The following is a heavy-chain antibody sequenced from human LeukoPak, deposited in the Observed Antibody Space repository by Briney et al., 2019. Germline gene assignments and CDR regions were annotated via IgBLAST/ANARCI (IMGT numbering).Heavy chain of an antibody. CDR1: GYTFTSYY. CDR3: TVPAAHYDAFDI. Sequence: SVKVSCKASGYTFTSYYMHWVRQAPGQGLEWMGGIIPIFGTANYAQKFQGRVTITADESTSTAYMELSSLRSEDTAVYYCTVPAAHYDAFDIWGQGTMVTVSS. D-gene: IGHD2-2*01. J-gene: IGHJ3*02. V-gene: IGHV1-69*13. CDR2: IIPIFGTA.